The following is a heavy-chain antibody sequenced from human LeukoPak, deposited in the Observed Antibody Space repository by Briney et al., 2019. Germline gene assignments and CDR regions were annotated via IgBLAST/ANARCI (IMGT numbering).Heavy chain of an antibody. V-gene: IGHV4-59*08. J-gene: IGHJ3*02. D-gene: IGHD4-17*01. CDR3: ARLMTTANALDI. Sequence: PSETLSLTCTFSGGSISSYYWSWIRQPPGKGLEWIGYTHYSGNTKYNPSLNSRVIFSVDPSKNQFSLKLSSVTAADTALYYCARLMTTANALDIWGHGTMVTVSS. CDR1: GGSISSYY. CDR2: THYSGNT.